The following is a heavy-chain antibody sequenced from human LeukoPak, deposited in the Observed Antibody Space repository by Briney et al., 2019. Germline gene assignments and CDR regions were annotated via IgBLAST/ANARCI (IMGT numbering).Heavy chain of an antibody. Sequence: ASVKVSCKASGYTFTGYYMHWVRQAPGQGLEWMGWINPNSGGTNYAQKFQGRVTMTRDTSISTAYMELSRLRSDDTAVYYCARDLDNQNAFDIWGQGTMVTVSS. CDR1: GYTFTGYY. D-gene: IGHD2-2*03. CDR3: ARDLDNQNAFDI. J-gene: IGHJ3*02. CDR2: INPNSGGT. V-gene: IGHV1-2*02.